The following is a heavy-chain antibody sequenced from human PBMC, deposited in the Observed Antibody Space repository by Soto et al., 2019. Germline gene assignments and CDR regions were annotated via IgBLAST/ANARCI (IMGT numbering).Heavy chain of an antibody. J-gene: IGHJ4*02. V-gene: IGHV3-7*01. CDR2: IKQDGSEK. D-gene: IGHD6-19*01. Sequence: EVQLVESGGGLVQPGGSLRLSCAASGFTFSSYWMSWVRQAPGKGLEWVANIKQDGSEKYYVDSVKGRFTISRDNAKNTLYLQMNSLRAEDTAVYYCARVGIAVADDYWGQGTLVTVSS. CDR3: ARVGIAVADDY. CDR1: GFTFSSYW.